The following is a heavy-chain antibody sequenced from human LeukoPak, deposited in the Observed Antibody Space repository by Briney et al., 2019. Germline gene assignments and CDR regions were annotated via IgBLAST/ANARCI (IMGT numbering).Heavy chain of an antibody. D-gene: IGHD3-22*01. CDR3: ARSMIFPPDSFDY. V-gene: IGHV3-74*01. J-gene: IGHJ4*02. Sequence: GGSLRLSCAASGFTFSSYWMHWVRQAPGKGLVWVSRISSDGSSTSYADSVKGRFTISRDNAKNTLFLQMNSLRAEDTAVYYCARSMIFPPDSFDYWGQGTLVTVSS. CDR2: ISSDGSST. CDR1: GFTFSSYW.